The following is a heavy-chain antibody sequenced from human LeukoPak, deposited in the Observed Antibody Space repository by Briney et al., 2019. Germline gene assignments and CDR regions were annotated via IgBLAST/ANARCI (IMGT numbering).Heavy chain of an antibody. CDR2: INPNSGGT. V-gene: IGHV1-2*02. Sequence: ASVKVSCKASGYTFTGYYMHWVRQAPGQGLEWMGWINPNSGGTNYAQKFQGRVTMTRDTSISTAYMELSRLRSDDTAVYYCARTSGSYGPYFDYWGQGTLVTVPS. D-gene: IGHD1-26*01. CDR3: ARTSGSYGPYFDY. J-gene: IGHJ4*02. CDR1: GYTFTGYY.